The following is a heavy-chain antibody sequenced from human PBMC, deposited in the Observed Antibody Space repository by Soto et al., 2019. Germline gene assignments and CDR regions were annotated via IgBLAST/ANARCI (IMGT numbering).Heavy chain of an antibody. Sequence: EVQLLESGGGLVQPGGSLSLSCAASGFTFNYYAMNWVRQAPGQGLEWVSTISASVGTTYYADSVKGRFTISRDNSKNTLYLQMNSLRDEDTAVYDCAKRGIEVAVKYRWFDPWGQGTLVTVSS. CDR2: ISASVGTT. V-gene: IGHV3-23*01. J-gene: IGHJ5*02. CDR3: AKRGIEVAVKYRWFDP. D-gene: IGHD6-19*01. CDR1: GFTFNYYA.